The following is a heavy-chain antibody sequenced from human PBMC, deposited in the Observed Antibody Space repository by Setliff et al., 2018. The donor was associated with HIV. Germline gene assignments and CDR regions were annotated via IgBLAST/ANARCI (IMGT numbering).Heavy chain of an antibody. J-gene: IGHJ6*03. CDR3: ARHRVAATRYYYYYMDV. CDR2: IYTSKST. CDR1: GGSISSNNYY. D-gene: IGHD2-15*01. Sequence: SETLSLTCTVSGGSISSNNYYWGWIRQPPGKGLEWIGYIYTSKSTNYNPSLKSRVTISVDTSKNQFSLKLSSVTAADTAVYYCARHRVAATRYYYYYMDVWGKGTTVTVSS. V-gene: IGHV4-39*01.